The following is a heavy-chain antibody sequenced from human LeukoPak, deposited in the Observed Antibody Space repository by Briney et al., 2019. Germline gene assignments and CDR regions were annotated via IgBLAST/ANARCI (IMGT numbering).Heavy chain of an antibody. CDR1: GFTFSSYG. Sequence: GRSLRLSCAASGFTFSSYGMHWVRQAPGKGLEWVAVIWYDGSNKYCADSVKGRFTISRDNSKNTLYLQVNSLRAEDTAVYYCASGLQYYFDYWGQGTLVTVSS. CDR2: IWYDGSNK. J-gene: IGHJ4*02. CDR3: ASGLQYYFDY. V-gene: IGHV3-33*01.